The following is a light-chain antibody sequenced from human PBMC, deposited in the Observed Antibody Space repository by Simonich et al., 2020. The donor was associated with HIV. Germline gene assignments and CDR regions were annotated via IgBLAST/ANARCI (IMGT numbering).Light chain of an antibody. CDR2: WAS. CDR3: QQYYSTPYT. J-gene: IGKJ2*01. V-gene: IGKV4-1*01. CDR1: RSVLYSSNNKNY. Sequence: DIVMTQSPDSLAVSLGERATFNCKSSRSVLYSSNNKNYLAWYQQKPGQPPKLLIYWASTRESGVPDRFSASGSGTDFTLTISSLQAEDVAIYYCQQYYSTPYTFGQGTKVEIK.